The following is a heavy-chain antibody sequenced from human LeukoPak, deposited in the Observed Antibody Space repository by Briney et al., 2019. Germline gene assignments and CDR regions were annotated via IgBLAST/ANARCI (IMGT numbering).Heavy chain of an antibody. CDR3: VKDHGWLLYS. J-gene: IGHJ4*02. CDR1: GFTFSSYA. Sequence: GGSLRLSCAASGFTFSSYAMSWVRQAPGMGLEWVSGISLDGATTYYAGSVEGRFTISRDNSKNTLYLQMNSLRADDTAVYYCVKDHGWLLYSWGQGTLVTVSS. CDR2: ISLDGATT. D-gene: IGHD3-9*01. V-gene: IGHV3-23*01.